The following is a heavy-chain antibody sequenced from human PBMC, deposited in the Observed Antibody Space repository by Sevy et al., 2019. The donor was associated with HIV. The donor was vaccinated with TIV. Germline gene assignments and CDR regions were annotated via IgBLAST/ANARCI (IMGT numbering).Heavy chain of an antibody. CDR3: AKDIAAAGTYYYYYGMDV. CDR2: ISWNRGSI. J-gene: IGHJ6*02. V-gene: IGHV3-9*01. D-gene: IGHD6-13*01. CDR1: GFTFDDYA. Sequence: GGSLRLSCAASGFTFDDYAMHWVRQAPGKGLEWVSGISWNRGSIGYADSVKGRFTISRDNAKNSLYLQMNSLRAEDTALYYCAKDIAAAGTYYYYYGMDVWGQGTTVTVSS.